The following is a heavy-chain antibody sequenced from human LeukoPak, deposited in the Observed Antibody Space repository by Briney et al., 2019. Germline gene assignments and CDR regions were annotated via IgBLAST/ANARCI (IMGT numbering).Heavy chain of an antibody. Sequence: ASVKVSCKVSGYTLTELSMHWVRQAPGKGLEWMGGFDPEHGETIYAQKFQGRVTMTEDTSTDTAYMELSSLRSDDTAVYYCARLADFWSGYDQALYYFDYWGQGTLVTVSS. CDR1: GYTLTELS. CDR3: ARLADFWSGYDQALYYFDY. J-gene: IGHJ4*02. CDR2: FDPEHGET. D-gene: IGHD3-3*01. V-gene: IGHV1-24*01.